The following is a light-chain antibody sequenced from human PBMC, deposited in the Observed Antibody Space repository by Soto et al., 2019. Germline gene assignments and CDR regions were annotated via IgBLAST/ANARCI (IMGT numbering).Light chain of an antibody. CDR2: EVS. CDR3: SSYAGNNIYYV. V-gene: IGLV2-8*01. Sequence: QSVLTQPPSASGSPGQSVTISCTGTSNDVGGYNFVSWYQQHPGKAPKLMIFEVSKRPSGVPDRFSGSKSGSTASLAVSGRQAEDEADYYCSSYAGNNIYYVFGTGTKVTVL. J-gene: IGLJ1*01. CDR1: SNDVGGYNF.